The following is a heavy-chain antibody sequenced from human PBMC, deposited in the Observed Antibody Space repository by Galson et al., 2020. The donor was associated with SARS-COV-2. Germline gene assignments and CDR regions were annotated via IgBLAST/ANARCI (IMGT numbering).Heavy chain of an antibody. CDR1: GFTFGDYA. V-gene: IGHV3-49*04. CDR3: TRVPKLYYDVWKAYYVSVYFES. CDR2: IRSKTHAGTR. J-gene: IGHJ4*02. D-gene: IGHD3-3*01. Sequence: TGGSLRLSCTGSGFTFGDYALAWVRQAPGKGLEWVSFIRSKTHAGTREYAASVKGRFTISRDDSKSIAYLEMNSLKTEDTAMYYCTRVPKLYYDVWKAYYVSVYFESWGQGTLVTVSS.